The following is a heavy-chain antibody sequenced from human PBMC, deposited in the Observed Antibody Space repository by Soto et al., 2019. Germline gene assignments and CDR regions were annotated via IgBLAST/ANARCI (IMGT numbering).Heavy chain of an antibody. CDR1: GYSFTSYW. CDR2: IYPGDSDT. Sequence: QPLKISCTGSGYSFTSYWIGWVRQMPGKGLEWMGIIYPGDSDTRYSPSFQGQVTISADKSISTAYLQWSSLKASDTAMYYCARHVTGTTFSYSYYGMDVWGQGTPVPVSS. CDR3: ARHVTGTTFSYSYYGMDV. J-gene: IGHJ6*02. D-gene: IGHD1-7*01. V-gene: IGHV5-51*01.